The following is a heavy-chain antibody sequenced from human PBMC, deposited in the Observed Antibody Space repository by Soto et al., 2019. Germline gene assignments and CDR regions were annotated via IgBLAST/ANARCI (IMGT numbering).Heavy chain of an antibody. CDR3: AKDGMGLWAYYFDY. CDR2: ISYDGSNK. D-gene: IGHD5-18*01. V-gene: IGHV3-30*18. Sequence: GGSLRLSCAASGFTFSSYGMHWVRQAPGKGLEWVAVISYDGSNKYYADSVKGRFTISRGNSKNTLYLQMNSLRAEDTAVYYCAKDGMGLWAYYFDYCGQGTLVTVSS. CDR1: GFTFSSYG. J-gene: IGHJ4*02.